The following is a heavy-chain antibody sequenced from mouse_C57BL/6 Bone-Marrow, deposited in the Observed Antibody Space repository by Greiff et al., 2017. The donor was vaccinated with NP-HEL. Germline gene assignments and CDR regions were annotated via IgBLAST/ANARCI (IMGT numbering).Heavy chain of an antibody. CDR2: IYPGSGNT. CDR1: GYTFTDYY. Sequence: QVQLQQSGAELVRPGASVKLSCKASGYTFTDYYINWVKQRPGQGLEWIARIYPGSGNTYYNEKFKGKATLTAEKSSSTAYMQLSSLTSEDSAVYCCAIRTHYYGSSYGAMDYWGQGTSVTVSS. V-gene: IGHV1-76*01. D-gene: IGHD1-1*01. CDR3: AIRTHYYGSSYGAMDY. J-gene: IGHJ4*01.